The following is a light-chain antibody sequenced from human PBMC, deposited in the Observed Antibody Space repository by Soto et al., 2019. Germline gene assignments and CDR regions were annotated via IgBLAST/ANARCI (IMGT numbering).Light chain of an antibody. CDR3: SSYTSSGTLVV. Sequence: QSALTQPASVSGSPGQSITISCTGTSSDIGGYKYVSWYRQHPGKAPKLMIFEVSNRPSGVSNRFSGSKSGNTASLTISGLQADDEADYYCSSYTSSGTLVVFGGGTKLTVL. CDR1: SSDIGGYKY. J-gene: IGLJ2*01. V-gene: IGLV2-14*01. CDR2: EVS.